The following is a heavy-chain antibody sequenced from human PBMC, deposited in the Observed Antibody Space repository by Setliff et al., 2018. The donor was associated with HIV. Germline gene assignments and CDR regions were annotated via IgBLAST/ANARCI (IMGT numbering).Heavy chain of an antibody. D-gene: IGHD4-17*01. CDR1: GYTLTKLS. CDR2: FVPEHSET. CDR3: ATRGDLLGRRASTVTVYYYYLDV. V-gene: IGHV1-24*01. J-gene: IGHJ6*03. Sequence: ASVKVSCKVSGYTLTKLSIHWVRQAPGKGLEWMGGFVPEHSETIYAQKFQGRVTMTEDTSTDTAFMELSGLTSEDTAVYYCATRGDLLGRRASTVTVYYYYLDVWGNGTTVTVSS.